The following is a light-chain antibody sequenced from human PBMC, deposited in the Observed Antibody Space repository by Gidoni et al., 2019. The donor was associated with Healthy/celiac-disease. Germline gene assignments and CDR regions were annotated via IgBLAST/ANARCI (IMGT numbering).Light chain of an antibody. CDR3: MQALQTSFT. CDR2: LGS. CDR1: QSRLHRTGYNY. Sequence: DIVMTPSPLSLPVTPGEPASISCRSRQSRLHRTGYNYLDWYLQKPGKSPQLLIYLGSNRASGVPDRFSGSGSGTDFTLKISRVEAEDVGVYYCMQALQTSFTFGPGTKVDIK. J-gene: IGKJ3*01. V-gene: IGKV2-28*01.